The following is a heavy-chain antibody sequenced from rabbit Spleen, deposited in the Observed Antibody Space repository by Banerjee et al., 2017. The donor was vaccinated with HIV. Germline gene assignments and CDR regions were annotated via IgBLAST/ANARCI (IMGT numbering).Heavy chain of an antibody. CDR2: VYAGSSGST. V-gene: IGHV1S40*01. CDR3: ARDTGTSFSTYGMDL. D-gene: IGHD8-1*01. CDR1: GFSFNSGYD. J-gene: IGHJ6*01. Sequence: QSLEESGGGLVKPGASLTPTCKASGFSFNSGYDMCWVVQAPGKGLEWIACVYAGSSGSTYVTTWAKGRFTISKTSSTTVTLQITSLTAADTATYFCARDTGTSFSTYGMDLWGPGTLVTVS.